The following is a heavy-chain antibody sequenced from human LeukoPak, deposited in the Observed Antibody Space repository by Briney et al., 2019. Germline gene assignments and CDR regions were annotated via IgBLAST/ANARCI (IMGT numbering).Heavy chain of an antibody. CDR1: GFTFSSYG. Sequence: GSLRLSCAASGFTFSSYGMHWVRQAPGKGLEWVAVISYDGSNKYYADSVKGRFTISRDNSKNTLYLQMNSLRAEDTAVYYCARDGYCSSTSCYYYGMDVWGQGTTVTVSS. D-gene: IGHD2-2*01. J-gene: IGHJ6*02. CDR3: ARDGYCSSTSCYYYGMDV. V-gene: IGHV3-30*03. CDR2: ISYDGSNK.